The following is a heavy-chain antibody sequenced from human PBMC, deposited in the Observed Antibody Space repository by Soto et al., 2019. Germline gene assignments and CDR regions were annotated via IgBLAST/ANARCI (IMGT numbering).Heavy chain of an antibody. D-gene: IGHD7-27*01. J-gene: IGHJ4*01. V-gene: IGHV3-30*18. Sequence: GGSLRLSCAASGFNFNSYGMHWVRQAPGKGLEWVAVISSDGDNKYYADSVKGRFTISRDNSKNTLYLHMNSLRTEDTAVYYCAKEALGIADYWGHGTLVTVSS. CDR2: ISSDGDNK. CDR3: AKEALGIADY. CDR1: GFNFNSYG.